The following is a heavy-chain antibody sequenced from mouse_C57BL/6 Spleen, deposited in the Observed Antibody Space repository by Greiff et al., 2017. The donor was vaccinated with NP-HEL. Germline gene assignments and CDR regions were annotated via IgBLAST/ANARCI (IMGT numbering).Heavy chain of an antibody. J-gene: IGHJ1*03. CDR3: ASREDYYGSSYVYFDV. CDR2: ISYDGSN. D-gene: IGHD1-1*01. V-gene: IGHV3-6*01. CDR1: GYSITSGYY. Sequence: EVKLMESGPGLVKPSQSLSLTCSVTGYSITSGYYWNWIRQFPGNKLEWMGYISYDGSNNYNPSLKNRISITRDTSKNQFFLKLNSVTTEDTATYYCASREDYYGSSYVYFDVWGTGTTVTVSS.